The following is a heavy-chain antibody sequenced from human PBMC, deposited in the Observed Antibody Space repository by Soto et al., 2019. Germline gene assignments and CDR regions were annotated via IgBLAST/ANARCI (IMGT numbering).Heavy chain of an antibody. Sequence: PSETLSLTSAVSGGNISSSNWWSWVRQPPGKGLEWIGEIYHSGSTNYNPSLKSRVTISVDKSKNQFSLKLSSVTAADTAVYYCARDRIAGTASGYYGMDVWGQGTTVTVSS. J-gene: IGHJ6*02. CDR2: IYHSGST. D-gene: IGHD2-15*01. CDR1: GGNISSSNW. CDR3: ARDRIAGTASGYYGMDV. V-gene: IGHV4-4*02.